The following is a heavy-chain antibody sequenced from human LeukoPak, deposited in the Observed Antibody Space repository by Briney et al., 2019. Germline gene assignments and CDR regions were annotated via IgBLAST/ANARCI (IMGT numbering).Heavy chain of an antibody. CDR3: ARTPYDFWSGYYKN. J-gene: IGHJ4*02. D-gene: IGHD3-3*01. CDR2: IYYSGST. Sequence: SETLSLTCTVSGGSISSHYWSWIRQPPGKGLEWIGYIYYSGSTNYNPSLKSRVTISVDTSKNQFSLKLSFVTAADTAVYYCARTPYDFWSGYYKNWGQGTLVTVSS. V-gene: IGHV4-59*08. CDR1: GGSISSHY.